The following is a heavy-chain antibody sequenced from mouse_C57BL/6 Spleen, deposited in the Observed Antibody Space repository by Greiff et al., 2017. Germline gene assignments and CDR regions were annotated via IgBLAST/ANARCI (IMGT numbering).Heavy chain of an antibody. CDR2: INYDGSST. V-gene: IGHV5-16*01. D-gene: IGHD3-2*02. CDR1: GFTFSDYY. Sequence: EVKLVESEGGLVQPGSSMKLSCTASGFTFSDYYMAWVRQVPGKGLEWVANINYDGSSTYYLDSLASRFIISSDNANNILYLQMSSLKSEDTATYYCARGGVDSSGFFAYWGQGTLVTVSA. J-gene: IGHJ3*01. CDR3: ARGGVDSSGFFAY.